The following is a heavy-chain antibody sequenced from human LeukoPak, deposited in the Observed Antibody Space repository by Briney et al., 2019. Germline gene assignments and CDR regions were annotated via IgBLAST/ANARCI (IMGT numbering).Heavy chain of an antibody. CDR3: ARGMYYDSSGYGPYYYYYGMDV. CDR1: GGSLSRGGYY. J-gene: IGHJ6*02. D-gene: IGHD3-22*01. V-gene: IGHV4-31*03. CDR2: ISYSGST. Sequence: SQTLSLTCTVSGGSLSRGGYYWSWIRQHPGKGLEWIGYISYSGSTYYNPSLKSRVTISVDTSKNHFSLKLSSVTAADTAVYYCARGMYYDSSGYGPYYYYYGMDVWGQGTTVTVSS.